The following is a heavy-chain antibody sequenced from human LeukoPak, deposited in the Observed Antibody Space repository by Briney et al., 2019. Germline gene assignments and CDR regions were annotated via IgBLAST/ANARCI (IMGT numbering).Heavy chain of an antibody. CDR3: ARHYYDSRYPTSGYYMDV. V-gene: IGHV3-11*03. CDR1: GFTFSTYW. D-gene: IGHD3-22*01. Sequence: GGSLRLSCAASGFTFSTYWMSWVRLAPGKGLEWVPYISNSGTDTNYADSVKGRFTISRDNAKNSLYLQMNSLRAEDTALYYCARHYYDSRYPTSGYYMDVWGKGTTVTVSS. CDR2: ISNSGTDT. J-gene: IGHJ6*03.